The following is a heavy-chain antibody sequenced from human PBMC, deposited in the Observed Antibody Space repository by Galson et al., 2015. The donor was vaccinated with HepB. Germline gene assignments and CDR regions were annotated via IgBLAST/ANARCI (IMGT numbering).Heavy chain of an antibody. V-gene: IGHV1-3*01. CDR3: ARTLAAAEPWFDP. Sequence: SVKVSCKASGYTFTSYAMHWVRQAPGQRLEWMGWINAGNGNTKYSQKFQGRVTITRDTSASTAYMELSSLRSEDTAVYYCARTLAAAEPWFDPWGQGTLVTVSS. D-gene: IGHD6-13*01. CDR1: GYTFTSYA. CDR2: INAGNGNT. J-gene: IGHJ5*02.